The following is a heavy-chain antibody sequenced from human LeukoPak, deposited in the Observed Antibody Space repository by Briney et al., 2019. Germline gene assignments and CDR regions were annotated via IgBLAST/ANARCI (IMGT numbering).Heavy chain of an antibody. CDR2: IHSSGKT. Sequence: SETLSLTCAVYGGSFSGYYWSWIRQPPGKGLEWIAYIHSSGKTNYNPSLKSRVTISVDTSKNQFSLKVTSMTAADTGVYYCTRSFPGIVGAADFWGQGTLVTVSS. D-gene: IGHD1-26*01. CDR1: GGSFSGYY. J-gene: IGHJ4*02. CDR3: TRSFPGIVGAADF. V-gene: IGHV4-59*01.